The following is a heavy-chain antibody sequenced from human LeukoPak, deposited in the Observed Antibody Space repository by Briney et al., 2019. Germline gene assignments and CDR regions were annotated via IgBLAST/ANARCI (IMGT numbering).Heavy chain of an antibody. J-gene: IGHJ5*01. CDR2: IYADGTT. CDR3: ARRVRAADAKEGNWFDS. Sequence: GGSLRLSCAASGFTVNRNYMTWVRRAPGEGLEWISVIYADGTTHYAGSVKGRFTISRDDSKNTLYLQMNRLRAEDTAVYYCARRVRAADAKEGNWFDSWGQGTLVTVSS. CDR1: GFTVNRNY. D-gene: IGHD6-13*01. V-gene: IGHV3-66*01.